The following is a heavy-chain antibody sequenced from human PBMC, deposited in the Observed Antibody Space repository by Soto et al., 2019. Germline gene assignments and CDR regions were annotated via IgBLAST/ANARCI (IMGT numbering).Heavy chain of an antibody. V-gene: IGHV4-30-4*01. D-gene: IGHD3-22*01. Sequence: LSLTCSVSGDSMNNGDYFWTWIRQTPGKGLQWIGYISYSGSTFYNPSLKTRLAMSVDTSKNQFSVRLRSVTAADTAVYYCARDRAHFYESSGRLDLWGQGMLVTVSS. CDR2: ISYSGST. J-gene: IGHJ4*02. CDR3: ARDRAHFYESSGRLDL. CDR1: GDSMNNGDYF.